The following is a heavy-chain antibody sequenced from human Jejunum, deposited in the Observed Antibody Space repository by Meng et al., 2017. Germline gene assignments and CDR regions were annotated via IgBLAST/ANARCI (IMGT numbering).Heavy chain of an antibody. V-gene: IGHV3-48*03. D-gene: IGHD3-22*01. J-gene: IGHJ4*02. CDR2: ISSSGNTR. Sequence: GESLKISCATSGFSFSGSEMNWVRQAPGKGLEWISYISSSGNTRYYTDSVKGRFTISRDNAENSLYLQMNSLRAEDTAFYYCARSTGGFHDISDYRPKWGQGTLVTVSS. CDR1: GFSFSGSE. CDR3: ARSTGGFHDISDYRPK.